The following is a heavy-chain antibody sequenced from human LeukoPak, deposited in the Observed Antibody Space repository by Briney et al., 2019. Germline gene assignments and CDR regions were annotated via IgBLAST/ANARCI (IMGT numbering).Heavy chain of an antibody. D-gene: IGHD3-22*01. CDR1: GSSFPTYW. V-gene: IGHV5-51*01. CDR3: ARTYYYDSSGYNWDAFDI. CDR2: IYAGDSDT. J-gene: IGHJ3*02. Sequence: GEPLKISCQGSGSSFPTYWIAWVRKLPGKGLEWMGIIYAGDSDTRYSPSFQGQVTISADKSISTAYLQWSSLKASDTAMYYCARTYYYDSSGYNWDAFDIWGQGTMVTVSS.